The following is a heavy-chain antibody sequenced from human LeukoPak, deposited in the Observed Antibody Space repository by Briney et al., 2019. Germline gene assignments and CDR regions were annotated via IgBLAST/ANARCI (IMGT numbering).Heavy chain of an antibody. Sequence: GGSLRLSCAASGFTFGSYSMTWVRQAPGKGLEWVSSMSSGGTYIYYADSVRGRFTISRDNAKSSLYLLMNSLRVDDTAVYYCARGRPTGPSRLFVVKWGQGTQVTVSS. J-gene: IGHJ4*02. CDR3: ARGRPTGPSRLFVVK. V-gene: IGHV3-21*06. CDR1: GFTFGSYS. D-gene: IGHD2-15*01. CDR2: MSSGGTYI.